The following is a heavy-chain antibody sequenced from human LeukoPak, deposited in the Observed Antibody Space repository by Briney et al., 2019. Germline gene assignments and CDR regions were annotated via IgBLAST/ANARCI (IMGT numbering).Heavy chain of an antibody. V-gene: IGHV3-30*02. CDR2: IRYDGSNK. CDR3: ARELRTFDS. J-gene: IGHJ4*02. CDR1: GFTFSSYG. Sequence: PGGSLRLSCAASGFTFSSYGMHWVRQAPGKGLEWVAFIRYDGSNKYYADSVKGRFTISRDNAKNSLYLHMTDLRAEDTAVYYCARELRTFDSWGQGTLVTVSS. D-gene: IGHD3-16*01.